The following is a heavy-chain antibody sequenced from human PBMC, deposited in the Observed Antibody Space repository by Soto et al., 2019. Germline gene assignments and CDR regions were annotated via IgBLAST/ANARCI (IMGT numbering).Heavy chain of an antibody. CDR2: IIPIFGTA. CDR1: GGTFSSYA. J-gene: IGHJ6*02. CDR3: ARGQRYDSTRYPYYYYGMDV. Sequence: GASVKVSCKASGGTFSSYAISWVRQAPGQGLEWMGGIIPIFGTANYAQKFQGRVTITADKSTSTAYMELSSLRSEDTAVYYCARGQRYDSTRYPYYYYGMDVWGQGTTVTVSS. V-gene: IGHV1-69*06. D-gene: IGHD3-22*01.